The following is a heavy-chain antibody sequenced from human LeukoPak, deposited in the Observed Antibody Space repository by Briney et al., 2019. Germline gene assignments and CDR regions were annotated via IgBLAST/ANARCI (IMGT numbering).Heavy chain of an antibody. V-gene: IGHV3-23*01. J-gene: IGHJ4*02. CDR2: ITGTGGST. CDR3: AKDHGTAVAGFYY. Sequence: GASLRLSCATSGFSLSTYGVSWVRQPPGKGLEWVSGITGTGGSTYYADSVKGRFTVSRDTSKNTLYLQMNSLRAEDTAIYYCAKDHGTAVAGFYYWGQGTLVTVSS. CDR1: GFSLSTYG. D-gene: IGHD6-19*01.